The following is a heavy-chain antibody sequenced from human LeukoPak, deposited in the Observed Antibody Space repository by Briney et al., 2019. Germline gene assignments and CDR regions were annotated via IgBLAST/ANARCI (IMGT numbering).Heavy chain of an antibody. D-gene: IGHD4-17*01. J-gene: IGHJ4*02. CDR3: ASYDYGDCGGGALVY. CDR2: ISAYNGNT. V-gene: IGHV1-18*01. Sequence: ASVKVSCKASGYTFTSYGISWVRQAPGQGLEWMGWISAYNGNTNYAQKLQGRVTMTTDTSTSTAYMELRSLRSDDTAVYYCASYDYGDCGGGALVYWGQGTLVTVSS. CDR1: GYTFTSYG.